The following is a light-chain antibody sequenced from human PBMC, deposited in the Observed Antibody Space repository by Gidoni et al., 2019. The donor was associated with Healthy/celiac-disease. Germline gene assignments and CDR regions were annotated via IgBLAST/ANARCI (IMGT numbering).Light chain of an antibody. CDR1: SSDVGSYNL. V-gene: IGLV2-23*01. CDR2: EGS. J-gene: IGLJ1*01. CDR3: CSYAGSSPYV. Sequence: QSALTQPAPVSGSPGQSITLSCTGTSSDVGSYNLVSWYQQHPGKAPKLMIYEGSKRPSGVSNRFSGSKSGNTASLTISGLQAEDEADYYCCSYAGSSPYVFGTGTKVTVL.